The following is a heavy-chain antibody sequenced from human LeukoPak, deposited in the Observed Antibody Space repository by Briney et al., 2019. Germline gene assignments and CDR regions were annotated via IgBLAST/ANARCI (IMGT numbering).Heavy chain of an antibody. CDR3: AKSAYSSGWYVY. D-gene: IGHD6-19*01. CDR2: ISGSGGST. V-gene: IGHV3-23*01. Sequence: GGSLRLSCAASGFAFSDNYMSWIRQAPGKGLEWVSSISGSGGSTYYADSVKGRFTISRDNSKNTLYLQMNSLRAEDTAVYYCAKSAYSSGWYVYWGQGTLVTVSS. J-gene: IGHJ4*02. CDR1: GFAFSDNY.